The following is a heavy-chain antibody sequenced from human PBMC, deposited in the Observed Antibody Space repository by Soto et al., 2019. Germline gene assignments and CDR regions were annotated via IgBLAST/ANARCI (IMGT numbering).Heavy chain of an antibody. J-gene: IGHJ6*02. Sequence: QVQLVQSGAEVKKPGASVKVSCKASGYTFTSYVISWVRQAPGQGLEWMGWISAYNGNTNYAQKLQGRVTMTPDTPTSTSYMERRSLRSDETAVYYCARNPRRRTIVVVPAAHYYYGMDVWGQGNTVTVS. CDR2: ISAYNGNT. CDR1: GYTFTSYV. D-gene: IGHD2-2*01. CDR3: ARNPRRRTIVVVPAAHYYYGMDV. V-gene: IGHV1-18*04.